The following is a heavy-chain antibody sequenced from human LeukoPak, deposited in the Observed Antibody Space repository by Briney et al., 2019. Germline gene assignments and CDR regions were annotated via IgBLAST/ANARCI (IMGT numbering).Heavy chain of an antibody. D-gene: IGHD4-17*01. V-gene: IGHV3-48*01. J-gene: IGHJ4*02. Sequence: GGSLRLCCAASGFTFSSYSMNWVRQAPGKGLEWVAYISSSSSTIYYADSVKGRFTISRDNAKNSLYLQMNSLRAEDTAVYYCARSTVTTGDYWGQGTLVTVSS. CDR1: GFTFSSYS. CDR2: ISSSSSTI. CDR3: ARSTVTTGDY.